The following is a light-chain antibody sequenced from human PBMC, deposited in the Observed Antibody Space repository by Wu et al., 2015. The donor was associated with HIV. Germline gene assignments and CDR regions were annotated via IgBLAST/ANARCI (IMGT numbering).Light chain of an antibody. CDR3: QQYHYWPPWT. CDR1: ENVGKD. Sequence: EIVLTQSPAILSLSLGERATLSCRASENVGKDLAWYQQKPGRAPRLLIHDVSTRAAGVPARFRGSGSETDFTLTITKIQSDDFSTYLCQQYHYWPPWTFGQGTKVEV. CDR2: DVS. J-gene: IGKJ1*01. V-gene: IGKV3-11*01.